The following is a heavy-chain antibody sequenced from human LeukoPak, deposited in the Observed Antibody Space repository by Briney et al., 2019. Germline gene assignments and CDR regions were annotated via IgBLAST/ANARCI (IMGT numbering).Heavy chain of an antibody. J-gene: IGHJ4*02. CDR1: GYTSTGYY. CDR3: ARGAHIVVVTAIPLDY. CDR2: INPNSGGT. Sequence: ASVKVSCKASGYTSTGYYMHWVRQAPGQGLEWMGWINPNSGGTNYAQKFQGRVTMTRDTSISTAYMELSRLRSDDTAVYYCARGAHIVVVTAIPLDYWGQGTLVTVSS. D-gene: IGHD2-21*02. V-gene: IGHV1-2*02.